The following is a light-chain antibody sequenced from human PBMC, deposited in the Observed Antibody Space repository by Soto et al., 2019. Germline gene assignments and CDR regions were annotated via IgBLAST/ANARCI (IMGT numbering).Light chain of an antibody. CDR2: AAS. V-gene: IGKV3-20*01. Sequence: EIVLTQSPGTLSLSPGESATLSCRASQSVNSRFLAWYQHKPGQAPRLLIYAASTRATGIPDRFSGSASGTDFFTLTISRLEPEDFAVYYCQRYGHSPPNTFGQGTKLEIK. CDR3: QRYGHSPPNT. CDR1: QSVNSRF. J-gene: IGKJ2*01.